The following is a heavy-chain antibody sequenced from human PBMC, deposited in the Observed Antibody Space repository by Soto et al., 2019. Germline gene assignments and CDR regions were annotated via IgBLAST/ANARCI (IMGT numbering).Heavy chain of an antibody. V-gene: IGHV3-30*18. J-gene: IGHJ4*02. Sequence: QVQLVESGGDVVQPGRSLRLSCVASGVTFSSYGIHWVRQAPGKGLEWVAAVSYDGSNKHYADSVQGRFTISRDNSENMVSQPMNSLRAEDTAVYYCAKDTYYHDSSGYYVFYYLGQVTLVSVSS. D-gene: IGHD3-22*01. CDR1: GVTFSSYG. CDR3: AKDTYYHDSSGYYVFYY. CDR2: VSYDGSNK.